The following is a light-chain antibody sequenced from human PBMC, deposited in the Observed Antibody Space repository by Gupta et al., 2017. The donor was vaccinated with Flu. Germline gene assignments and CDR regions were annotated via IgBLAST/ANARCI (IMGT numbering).Light chain of an antibody. Sequence: LTISCTGTSSDGGVYNLVSCDQLHSGKAPKLIIYEVRKRPSGVSNRFSGSKSGNTASLTISGLQAEDEADYFCCSYIGGSSWVFGGGTKLTVL. CDR2: EVR. CDR1: SSDGGVYNL. CDR3: CSYIGGSSWV. J-gene: IGLJ3*02. V-gene: IGLV2-23*02.